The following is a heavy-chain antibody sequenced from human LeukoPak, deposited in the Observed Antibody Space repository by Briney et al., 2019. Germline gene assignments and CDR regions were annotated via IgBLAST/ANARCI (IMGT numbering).Heavy chain of an antibody. CDR3: AKVSPDGKAAAGNFDY. V-gene: IGHV3-30*02. CDR1: GFTFSSYG. J-gene: IGHJ4*02. D-gene: IGHD6-13*01. Sequence: GGSLRLSCAASGFTFSSYGMHWVRQAPGKGLEWVAFIRYDGSNKYYADSVKGRFTISRDNSKNTLYLQMNSLRAEDTAVYYCAKVSPDGKAAAGNFDYWGQGTLVTVSS. CDR2: IRYDGSNK.